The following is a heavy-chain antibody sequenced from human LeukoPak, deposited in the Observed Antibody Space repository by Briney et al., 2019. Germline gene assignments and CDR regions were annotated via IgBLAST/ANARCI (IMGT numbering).Heavy chain of an antibody. Sequence: SETLSLTCTVSGGSISSGDYYWSWIRQPPGKGLEWIGYIYYSGSTYYNASLKSRVTISVDTSKNQFSLKLSSVTAADTAVYYCARDTAMVRIDYWGQGTLVTVSS. D-gene: IGHD5-18*01. CDR2: IYYSGST. CDR1: GGSISSGDYY. V-gene: IGHV4-30-4*01. CDR3: ARDTAMVRIDY. J-gene: IGHJ4*02.